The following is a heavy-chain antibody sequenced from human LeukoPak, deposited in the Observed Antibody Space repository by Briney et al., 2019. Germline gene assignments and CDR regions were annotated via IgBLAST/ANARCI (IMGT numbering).Heavy chain of an antibody. CDR1: GGSISSGSYY. J-gene: IGHJ6*02. CDR2: IYTSGST. V-gene: IGHV4-61*02. Sequence: PSETLSLTCTVSGGSISSGSYYWSWIRQPAGKGLEWIGRIYTSGSTNYNPSLKSRDTISVDTSKNQFSLKLSSVTAADTAVYYCARDLRGYSYGSNYYYYYGMDVWGQGTTVTVSS. CDR3: ARDLRGYSYGSNYYYYYGMDV. D-gene: IGHD5-18*01.